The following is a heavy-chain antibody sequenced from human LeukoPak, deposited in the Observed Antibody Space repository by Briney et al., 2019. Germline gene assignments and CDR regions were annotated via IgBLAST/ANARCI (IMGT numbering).Heavy chain of an antibody. Sequence: GGSLRLSCTASGFTFGDCAMSWFRQAPGKGLEWVGFIRSKAYGGTTEYAASVKGRFTISRDDSKSIAYLQMNSLKTEDTAVYYCTRAEFDTSLAGIDYWGQGTLVTVSS. CDR1: GFTFGDCA. J-gene: IGHJ4*02. CDR2: IRSKAYGGTT. V-gene: IGHV3-49*03. CDR3: TRAEFDTSLAGIDY. D-gene: IGHD6-19*01.